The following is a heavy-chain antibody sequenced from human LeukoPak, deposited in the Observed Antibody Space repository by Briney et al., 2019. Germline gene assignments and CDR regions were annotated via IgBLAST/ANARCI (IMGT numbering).Heavy chain of an antibody. D-gene: IGHD6-13*01. CDR1: GFTFSNFD. CDR3: AKEGLGSSWYPNYFDY. V-gene: IGHV3-30*18. Sequence: GGSLRLSCAASGFTFSNFDMHWAHQAPGKGLEWVALISYDGRNKYYADSVKGRSTISRDTSKNTLYLQMNSLRAEDTAVYYCAKEGLGSSWYPNYFDYWGQGTLVTVSS. CDR2: ISYDGRNK. J-gene: IGHJ4*02.